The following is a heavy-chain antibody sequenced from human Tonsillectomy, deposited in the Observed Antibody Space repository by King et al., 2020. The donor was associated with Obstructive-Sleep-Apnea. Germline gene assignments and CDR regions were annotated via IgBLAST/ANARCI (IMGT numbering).Heavy chain of an antibody. CDR3: VRCPNDVGSLGYYFDF. D-gene: IGHD3-10*01. CDR2: LYYIGLT. CDR1: GVSISRYY. Sequence: QLQESGPGLVKPSETLSLTCTVSGVSISRYYLAWIRQPPGKGLDWIAYLYYIGLTDYTPSLKSPFTLSGDRSGNQLSLRLSSVSAADTAVYYCVRCPNDVGSLGYYFDFWGQGTLVTVSS. V-gene: IGHV4-59*08. J-gene: IGHJ4*02.